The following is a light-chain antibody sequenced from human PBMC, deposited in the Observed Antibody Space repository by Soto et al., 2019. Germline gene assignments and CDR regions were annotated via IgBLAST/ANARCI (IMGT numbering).Light chain of an antibody. Sequence: DIQMTQFPSSVSASVGDRVSITCRASQGISIWSAWYQQKPGKAPKLLIYAASSLQSGVPSRFSGSGSGTDFTLTISSLQPEDFATYYCLQTNTFPSTFGQGTRLEIK. V-gene: IGKV1D-12*01. CDR1: QGISIW. CDR2: AAS. J-gene: IGKJ5*01. CDR3: LQTNTFPST.